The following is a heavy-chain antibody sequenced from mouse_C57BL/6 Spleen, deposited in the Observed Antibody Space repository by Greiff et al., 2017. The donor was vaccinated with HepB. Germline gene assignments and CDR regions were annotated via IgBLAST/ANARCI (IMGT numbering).Heavy chain of an antibody. V-gene: IGHV2-5*01. CDR1: GFSLTSYG. D-gene: IGHD2-5*01. J-gene: IGHJ1*03. Sequence: VKVVESGPGLVQPSQSLSITCTVSGFSLTSYGVHWVRQSPGKGLEWLGVIWRGGSTDYNAAFMSRLSITKDNSKSQVFFKMNSLQADDTAIYYCAKGMSNYAYWYFDVWGTGTTVTVSS. CDR3: AKGMSNYAYWYFDV. CDR2: IWRGGST.